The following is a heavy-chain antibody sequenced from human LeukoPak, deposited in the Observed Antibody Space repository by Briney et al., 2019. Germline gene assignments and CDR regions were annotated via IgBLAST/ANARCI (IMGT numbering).Heavy chain of an antibody. J-gene: IGHJ3*02. D-gene: IGHD2-2*01. CDR2: ISGSGGST. CDR3: AKDVCSSTSCRPSNAFDI. CDR1: GFTFSSYA. V-gene: IGHV3-23*01. Sequence: GGSLRLSCAASGFTFSSYAMSWVRQAPGKGLEWVSAISGSGGSTYYADSVKGRFTISRDNSKNTLYLQMNSLRAEDTAVYYCAKDVCSSTSCRPSNAFDIWGQGTMVTVSS.